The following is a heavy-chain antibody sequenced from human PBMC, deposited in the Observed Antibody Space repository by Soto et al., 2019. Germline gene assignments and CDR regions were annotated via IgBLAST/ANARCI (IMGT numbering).Heavy chain of an antibody. CDR1: GFTFSSYG. J-gene: IGHJ6*02. CDR3: AKPYDSSGYWPHYYYGMDV. D-gene: IGHD3-22*01. V-gene: IGHV3-30*18. Sequence: QVQLVESGGGVVQPGRSLRLSCAASGFTFSSYGMHWVRQAPGKGLEWVAAISYDGSNKYYADSVKGRFTISRDNSKNTLYLQMNSLRAEDTAVYYCAKPYDSSGYWPHYYYGMDVWGQGTTVTVSS. CDR2: ISYDGSNK.